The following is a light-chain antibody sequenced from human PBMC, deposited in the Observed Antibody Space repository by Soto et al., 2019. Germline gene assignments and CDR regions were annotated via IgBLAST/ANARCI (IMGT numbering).Light chain of an antibody. V-gene: IGLV2-14*01. CDR1: SSDVGGYNY. Sequence: QSALTQPASVSGSPGQSITISCTGTSSDVGGYNYVSWYQQHPGKAPKLIIYDVSNRPSGISNRFSGSKSDSTASLTIAGLQAEDEADYYCSSYTSSSCVVFGGGTKLTVL. J-gene: IGLJ2*01. CDR3: SSYTSSSCVV. CDR2: DVS.